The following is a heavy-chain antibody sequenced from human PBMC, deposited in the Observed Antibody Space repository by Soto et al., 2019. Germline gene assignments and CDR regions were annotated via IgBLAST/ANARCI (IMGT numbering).Heavy chain of an antibody. CDR1: GFTFSSYA. CDR2: ISYDGSNK. V-gene: IGHV3-30-3*01. Sequence: QVQLVESGGGVVQPGRSLRLSCAASGFTFSSYAMHWVRQAPGKGLEWVAVISYDGSNKYYADSVKGRFTISRDNSKTTLYLQMNSLGAADTDGYYCASVWGDCISTGCYYYYYGMGVWGHGTTVTVSS. J-gene: IGHJ6*02. CDR3: ASVWGDCISTGCYYYYYGMGV. D-gene: IGHD2-2*01.